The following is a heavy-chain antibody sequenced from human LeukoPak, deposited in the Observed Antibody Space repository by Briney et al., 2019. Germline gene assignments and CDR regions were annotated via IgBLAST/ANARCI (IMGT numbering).Heavy chain of an antibody. Sequence: PSETLSLTCTVSGGSISSYYWSWIRQPAGKGLEWIGRIYTSGSTNYNASLKSRVSMSVDTSKNQFSLKLSSVTAADTAVFYCARENSGLYRDFTYWGQEPLVTVS. J-gene: IGHJ4*02. CDR1: GGSISSYY. D-gene: IGHD1-26*01. V-gene: IGHV4-4*07. CDR3: ARENSGLYRDFTY. CDR2: IYTSGST.